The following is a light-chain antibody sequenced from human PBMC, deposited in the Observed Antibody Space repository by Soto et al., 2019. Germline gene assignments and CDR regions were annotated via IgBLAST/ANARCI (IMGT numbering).Light chain of an antibody. CDR2: DVS. CDR1: SSDVGGYNY. CDR3: SSYTPSSTPYV. Sequence: QSVLTQPASVSGSPGQSITISCTGASSDVGGYNYVSWYQQHPGKAPKLMIYDVSNRPSGVSNRFSGSKSGNTASLTISGPQAEDEVDYSCSSYTPSSTPYVFGSGSKVTVL. V-gene: IGLV2-14*01. J-gene: IGLJ1*01.